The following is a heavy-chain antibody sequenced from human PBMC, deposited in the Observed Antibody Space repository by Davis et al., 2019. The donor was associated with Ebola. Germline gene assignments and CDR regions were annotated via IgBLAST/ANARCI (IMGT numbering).Heavy chain of an antibody. J-gene: IGHJ6*02. CDR2: ISSSGSTI. V-gene: IGHV3-11*04. CDR1: GFTFSDYY. D-gene: IGHD5-12*01. CDR3: ATLRAVGDIVGPGGVDV. Sequence: PGGSLRLSCAASGFTFSDYYMSWIRQAPGKGLEWVSYISSSGSTIYYADSVKGRFTISRDNPKNTLYLQMNSLRAEDTAIYYCATLRAVGDIVGPGGVDVWGQGTTATVSS.